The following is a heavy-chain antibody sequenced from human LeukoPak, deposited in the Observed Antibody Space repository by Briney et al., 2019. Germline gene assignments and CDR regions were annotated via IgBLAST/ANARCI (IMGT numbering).Heavy chain of an antibody. D-gene: IGHD3-16*01. J-gene: IGHJ4*02. Sequence: GGSLRLSCAASGFTFSMYSMSWVRQAPGKGLEWVAFIKQDASAKDYVDSLKGRVTISRDNAKNSLYLQMNSLRVDDTAVNYCARWRGGQSEFDSWGQGTLVTVSS. CDR1: GFTFSMYS. CDR3: ARWRGGQSEFDS. V-gene: IGHV3-7*01. CDR2: IKQDASAK.